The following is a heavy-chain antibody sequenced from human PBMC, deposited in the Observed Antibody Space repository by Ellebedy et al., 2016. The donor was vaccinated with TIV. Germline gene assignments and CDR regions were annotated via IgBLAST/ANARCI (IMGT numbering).Heavy chain of an antibody. J-gene: IGHJ3*02. CDR2: IKQDGSEK. D-gene: IGHD6-19*01. CDR3: ARDRGTRYSSGWYDAFDI. CDR1: RFTFSTYW. Sequence: GGSLRLSCAASRFTFSTYWMIWVRQAPGKGLEWVANIKQDGSEKNYVDSVKGRFIISRDNAKNSLFLQMNSLRAEDTAVYYCARDRGTRYSSGWYDAFDIWGQGTMVTVSS. V-gene: IGHV3-7*01.